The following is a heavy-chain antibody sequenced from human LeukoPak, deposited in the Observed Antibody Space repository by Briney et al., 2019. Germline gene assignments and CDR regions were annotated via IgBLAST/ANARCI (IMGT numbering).Heavy chain of an antibody. CDR2: ITRSSSYI. Sequence: GGSLRLSCAASGFTFSTYSMNWVRQAPGKGLEWVSSITRSSSYIYYADSVKGRFTISRDNAKNSLFLQMNSLRAEGTAVYYCARQTIIYGDYSDYWGQGTLVTVSS. V-gene: IGHV3-21*01. CDR1: GFTFSTYS. CDR3: ARQTIIYGDYSDY. J-gene: IGHJ4*02. D-gene: IGHD4/OR15-4a*01.